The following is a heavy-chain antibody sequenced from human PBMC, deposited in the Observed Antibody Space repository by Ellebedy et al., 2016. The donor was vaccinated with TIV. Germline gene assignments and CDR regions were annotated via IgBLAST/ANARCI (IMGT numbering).Heavy chain of an antibody. CDR3: AREGPGYSTIALNP. J-gene: IGHJ5*02. CDR2: INHSGST. CDR1: GGSFSGYY. Sequence: MPSETLSLTCAVYGGSFSGYYWSWIRQPPGKGLEWIGEINHSGSTNYNPSLKSRVTISVDTSKNQFSLKLSSVTAADTAVYYCAREGPGYSTIALNPWGQGTLVTVSS. V-gene: IGHV4-34*01. D-gene: IGHD6-13*01.